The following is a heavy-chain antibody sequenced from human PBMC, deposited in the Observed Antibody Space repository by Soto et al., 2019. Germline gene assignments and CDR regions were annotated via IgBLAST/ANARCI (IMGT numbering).Heavy chain of an antibody. CDR2: IYYSGST. D-gene: IGHD2-15*01. CDR3: AREGGGYCSGGSCYENWFDP. V-gene: IGHV4-31*03. Sequence: QVQLQESGPGLVKPSQTLSLTCTVSGGSISSGGYYWSWIRQHPGKGLEWIGYIYYSGSTYYNPSPKSRVTMSVDTSKNQFSLKLSSVTAADTAVYYCAREGGGYCSGGSCYENWFDPWGQGTLVTVSS. J-gene: IGHJ5*02. CDR1: GGSISSGGYY.